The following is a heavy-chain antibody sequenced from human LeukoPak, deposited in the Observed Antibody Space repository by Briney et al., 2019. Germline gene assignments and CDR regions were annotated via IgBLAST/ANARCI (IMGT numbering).Heavy chain of an antibody. CDR3: ARDVLTANYYDSSGYFDY. CDR2: IYTSGST. D-gene: IGHD3-22*01. J-gene: IGHJ4*02. V-gene: IGHV4-4*07. Sequence: PSETLSLTCTVSGGSISSYYWSWIRQPAGKGLEWIGRIYTSGSTNYNPSLKSRVTMSVDTSKNRFSLKLSSVTAADTAVYYCARDVLTANYYDSSGYFDYWGQGTLVTVSS. CDR1: GGSISSYY.